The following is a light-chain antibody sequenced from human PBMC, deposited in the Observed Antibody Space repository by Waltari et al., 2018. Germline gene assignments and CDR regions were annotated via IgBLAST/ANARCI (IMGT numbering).Light chain of an antibody. CDR3: QVWDTSAV. Sequence: SLEVTQSAPVSVSPGQTARVTCSGQKLGAKEVSWYQPRPGQPPTLVISQDNKRPPGIPERFSGSNSGNTATLTISGTQALDEGDYHCQVWDTSAVFGGGTKLTVL. CDR1: KLGAKE. V-gene: IGLV3-1*01. J-gene: IGLJ2*01. CDR2: QDN.